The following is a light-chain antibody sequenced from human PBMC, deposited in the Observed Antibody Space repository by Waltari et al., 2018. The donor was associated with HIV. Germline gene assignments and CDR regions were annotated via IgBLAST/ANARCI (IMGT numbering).Light chain of an antibody. CDR1: SSNIGDNT. CDR3: STWQDGLNGVL. J-gene: IGLJ2*01. V-gene: IGLV1-44*01. Sequence: QSVLTQPPSASGTFGQRVAISCSGRSSNIGDNTVNWYQQVPGAAPKLLIDNDDQRPSGVPDRFSGSKSGTSASLAINGLQSEDEGTYYCSTWQDGLNGVLFGGGTELAVL. CDR2: NDD.